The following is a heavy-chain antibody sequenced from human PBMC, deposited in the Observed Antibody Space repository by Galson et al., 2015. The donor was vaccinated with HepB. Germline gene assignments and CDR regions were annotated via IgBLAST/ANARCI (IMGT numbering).Heavy chain of an antibody. D-gene: IGHD1-1*01. CDR2: ITSNGISR. CDR1: GFTFNYYA. V-gene: IGHV3-64*01. CDR3: ARGAWESWNEMPRGPNTH. Sequence: SLRLSCAASGFTFNYYAMQWVRQAPGKGLEYVSGITSNGISRHYANSVKGRFTISRDNSKNTLYLQMGSLRTEDMAIYYCARGAWESWNEMPRGPNTHWGQVTLVTVSA. J-gene: IGHJ4*02.